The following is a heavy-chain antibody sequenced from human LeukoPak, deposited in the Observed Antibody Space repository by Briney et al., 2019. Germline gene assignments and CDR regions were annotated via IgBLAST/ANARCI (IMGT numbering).Heavy chain of an antibody. CDR3: ARGASRLRFGDLRPYYYYYMDV. J-gene: IGHJ6*03. CDR1: GGSISSYY. D-gene: IGHD3-10*01. CDR2: IYYSGST. V-gene: IGHV4-59*01. Sequence: TSETLSLTCTVSGGSISSYYWSWIRQPPGKGLEWIGYIYYSGSTNYNPSLKSRVTISVDTSKNQFSLKLSSVTAADTAVYYCARGASRLRFGDLRPYYYYYMDVWGKGTTVTVSS.